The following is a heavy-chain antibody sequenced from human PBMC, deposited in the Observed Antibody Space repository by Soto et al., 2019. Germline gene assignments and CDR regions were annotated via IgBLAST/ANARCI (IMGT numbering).Heavy chain of an antibody. Sequence: PGGSLRLACASSGFTFSSYAMHWVRQAPGKGLEYVSAISSNGGSTYYADSVKGRFTISRDNSKNTLYLQMSSLRAEDTAVYYCVKETVKYDFWSGYDDAFDIWGQGTMVTVSS. V-gene: IGHV3-64D*08. D-gene: IGHD3-3*01. CDR1: GFTFSSYA. J-gene: IGHJ3*02. CDR3: VKETVKYDFWSGYDDAFDI. CDR2: ISSNGGST.